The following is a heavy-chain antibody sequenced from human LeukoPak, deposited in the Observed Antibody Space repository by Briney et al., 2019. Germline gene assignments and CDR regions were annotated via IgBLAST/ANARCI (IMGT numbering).Heavy chain of an antibody. CDR2: ISWDGRST. D-gene: IGHD4-11*01. CDR1: GFTFDDYA. V-gene: IGHV3-43D*03. J-gene: IGHJ4*02. Sequence: PGGSLRLSCAASGFTFDDYAMHWVRQAPGKGLEWVSLISWDGRSTYYADSVKGRFTISRDNSKDSLYLHMSSLRAEDTALYYCTKDVGNYDGFGYWGQGTLVTVSS. CDR3: TKDVGNYDGFGY.